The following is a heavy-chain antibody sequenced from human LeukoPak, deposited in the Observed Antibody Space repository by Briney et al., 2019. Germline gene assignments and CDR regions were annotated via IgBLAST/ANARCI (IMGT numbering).Heavy chain of an antibody. Sequence: ASVKVSCKSSGYTFTGYYIHWLRQAPGQGLEWMGFINPNSGGTNYAQKFQGRVTMTRDTSISTAYMELSSLTSNDTAVYYCARDLEGYHYGSGNYPQWGQGTLITVSS. J-gene: IGHJ4*02. CDR1: GYTFTGYY. D-gene: IGHD3-10*01. CDR2: INPNSGGT. CDR3: ARDLEGYHYGSGNYPQ. V-gene: IGHV1-2*02.